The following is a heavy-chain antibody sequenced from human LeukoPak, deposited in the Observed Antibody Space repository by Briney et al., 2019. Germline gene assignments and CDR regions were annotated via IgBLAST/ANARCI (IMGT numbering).Heavy chain of an antibody. J-gene: IGHJ4*02. CDR1: GFTFSSVW. CDR3: TTGRHIVVARIDY. D-gene: IGHD2-21*01. Sequence: GGSLRLSCAASGFTFSSVWMSWVRQARGKGLKWVGRIKSKTDGGTTDYAAPVKGRFSISRDDSKNTLYLQMNSLKTEDTAVYYCTTGRHIVVARIDYWGQGTLVTVSS. V-gene: IGHV3-15*01. CDR2: IKSKTDGGTT.